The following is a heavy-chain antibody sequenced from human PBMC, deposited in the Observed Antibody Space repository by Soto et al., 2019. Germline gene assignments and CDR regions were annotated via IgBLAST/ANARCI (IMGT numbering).Heavy chain of an antibody. CDR2: ISGSGGST. V-gene: IGHV3-23*01. CDR1: GFTFSSYA. CDR3: AKRGVEAAARYYGMDV. Sequence: VGSLRLSCAASGFTFSSYAMSWVRQAPGKGLEWVSAISGSGGSTYYADSVKGRFTISRDNSKNTLYLQMNSLRAEDTAVYYCAKRGVEAAARYYGMDVWGQGTTVTVSS. J-gene: IGHJ6*02. D-gene: IGHD6-13*01.